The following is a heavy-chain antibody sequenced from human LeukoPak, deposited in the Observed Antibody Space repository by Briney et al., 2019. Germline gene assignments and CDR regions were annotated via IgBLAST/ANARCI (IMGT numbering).Heavy chain of an antibody. V-gene: IGHV1-46*01. CDR1: GGTFSSYA. CDR2: INPSGGST. CDR3: ARSKGLLDY. J-gene: IGHJ4*02. Sequence: GASVKVSCKASGGTFSSYAISWVRQAPGQGLEWMGLINPSGGSTSYAQKFQGRVTMTRDTSTSTVYMELSSLRSEDTAVYYCARSKGLLDYWGQGTLVTVSS.